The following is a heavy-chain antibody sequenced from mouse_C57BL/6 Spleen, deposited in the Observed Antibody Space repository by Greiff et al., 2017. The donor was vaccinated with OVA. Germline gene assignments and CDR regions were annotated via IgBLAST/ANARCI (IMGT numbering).Heavy chain of an antibody. Sequence: DVKLVESGGGLVKPGGSLKLSCAASGFTFSSYAMSWVRQTPEKRLEWVATISDGGSYTYYPDNVKGRFTISRDNAKNNLYLQMSHLKSEDTAMYYCARELGLYYAMDYWGQGTSVTVSS. D-gene: IGHD4-1*01. CDR3: ARELGLYYAMDY. CDR1: GFTFSSYA. J-gene: IGHJ4*01. CDR2: ISDGGSYT. V-gene: IGHV5-4*01.